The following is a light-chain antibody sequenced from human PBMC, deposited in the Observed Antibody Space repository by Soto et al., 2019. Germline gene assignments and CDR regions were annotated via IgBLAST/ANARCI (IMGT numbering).Light chain of an antibody. V-gene: IGLV2-14*03. CDR3: SSYTTTTSLVV. CDR1: SSDVGGYNF. CDR2: DVS. J-gene: IGLJ2*01. Sequence: QSALTQPASASGSPGQSITISCSGTSSDVGGYNFVSWYQVHPGKAPRLILYDVSSRPSGVSYRFSGSKSANTASLNISRLQAGDEADYYCSSYTTTTSLVVFGGGTKLTVL.